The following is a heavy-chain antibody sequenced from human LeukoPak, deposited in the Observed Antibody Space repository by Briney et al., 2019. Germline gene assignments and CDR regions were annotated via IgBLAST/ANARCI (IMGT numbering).Heavy chain of an antibody. V-gene: IGHV3-53*01. D-gene: IGHD6-13*01. CDR1: GFTVSDNY. CDR2: MYSRGDT. J-gene: IGHJ5*02. CDR3: ARDAPQVPAAGVLAS. Sequence: PGGSLRLSCAASGFTVSDNYMSWVRQAPGKGLEWVSVMYSRGDTHYANSVKGRFTFSRDISKNTLYLQMNGLRTEDTAMYYCARDAPQVPAAGVLASWGQGTLVIVSS.